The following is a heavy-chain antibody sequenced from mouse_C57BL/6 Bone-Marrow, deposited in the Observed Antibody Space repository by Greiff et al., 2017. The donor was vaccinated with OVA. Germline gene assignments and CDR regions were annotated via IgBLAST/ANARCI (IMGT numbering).Heavy chain of an antibody. Sequence: EVQRVESGAELVRPGASVKLSCTASGFNIKDDYMHWVKQRPEQGLEWIGWIDPENGDTEYASKFQGKATITADTSSNTAYLQLSSLTSEDTAVYHCTSYDGYYGNYWGQGTTLTVSS. CDR2: IDPENGDT. J-gene: IGHJ2*01. V-gene: IGHV14-4*01. D-gene: IGHD2-3*01. CDR3: TSYDGYYGNY. CDR1: GFNIKDDY.